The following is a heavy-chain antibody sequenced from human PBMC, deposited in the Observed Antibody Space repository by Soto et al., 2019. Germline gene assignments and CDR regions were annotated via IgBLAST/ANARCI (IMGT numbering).Heavy chain of an antibody. J-gene: IGHJ6*02. CDR3: ARGISYGYYYYSMDV. V-gene: IGHV4-34*01. D-gene: IGHD5-18*01. CDR1: GGSFSGYY. Sequence: SETLSLTCAVYGGSFSGYYWSWIRQPPGKGLEWIGEINHSGSTNYNPSLKSRVTISVDTSKNQFSLKLSSVTAADTAVYYCARGISYGYYYYSMDVWGQGTTVTVS. CDR2: INHSGST.